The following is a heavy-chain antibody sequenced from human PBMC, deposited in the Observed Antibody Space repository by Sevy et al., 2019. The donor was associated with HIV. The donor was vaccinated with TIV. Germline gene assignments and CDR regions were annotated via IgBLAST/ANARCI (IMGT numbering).Heavy chain of an antibody. V-gene: IGHV3-7*01. CDR3: ARDAGRSIAADY. D-gene: IGHD6-6*01. J-gene: IGHJ4*02. CDR2: IKQDGSEK. CDR1: GFTFSSYW. Sequence: GESLKISCAASGFTFSSYWMSWVRQAPGKGLEWVANIKQDGSEKYYVDSVKGRFTISRDNAKNSLYLQMNSRRAEDTAVYYCARDAGRSIAADYWGQGTLVTVSS.